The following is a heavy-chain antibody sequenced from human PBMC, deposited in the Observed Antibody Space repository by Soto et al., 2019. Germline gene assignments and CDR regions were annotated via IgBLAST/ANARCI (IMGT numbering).Heavy chain of an antibody. CDR2: IYYSGYT. V-gene: IGHV4-39*01. D-gene: IGHD3-10*01. CDR3: ARSDYGRAVDY. J-gene: IGHJ4*02. Sequence: QLQLQESGPGLVKPSETLSLTCTVSGGSISTSSYFWGWLRQTAGKGLEWIGTIYYSGYTYYNPSLKTRVTVAVDTSKNQFALNLSSVTAADTAVYYCARSDYGRAVDYWGQGTLVTVSS. CDR1: GGSISTSSYF.